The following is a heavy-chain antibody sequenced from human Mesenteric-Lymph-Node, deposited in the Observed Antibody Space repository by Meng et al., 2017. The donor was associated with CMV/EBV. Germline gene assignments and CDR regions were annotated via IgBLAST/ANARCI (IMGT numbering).Heavy chain of an antibody. CDR3: ARGGATGNFFDY. Sequence: GESLKISCAASGFTFSSYTMNWVRQAPGKGLEWVSSISISSTYIYYPDSVKGRFTSSRDDAKNSVHLQMDSLRAEDTAIYYCARGGATGNFFDYWGQGTMVTVSS. D-gene: IGHD6-13*01. CDR1: GFTFSSYT. V-gene: IGHV3-21*01. CDR2: ISISSTYI. J-gene: IGHJ4*02.